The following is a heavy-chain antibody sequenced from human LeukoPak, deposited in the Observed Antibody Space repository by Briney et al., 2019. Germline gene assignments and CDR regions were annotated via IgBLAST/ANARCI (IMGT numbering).Heavy chain of an antibody. CDR1: GFTFSSYS. V-gene: IGHV3-23*01. CDR3: AKDVKRGYFYGSGSGYFDY. J-gene: IGHJ4*02. CDR2: ISGSGGSI. Sequence: GGSLRLSCEASGFTFSSYSMNWVRQAPGKGLEWVSAISGSGGSIYYADSVKGRFTISRDNSKNTLYLQMNSLRAEDTAVYYCAKDVKRGYFYGSGSGYFDYWGQGTLVTVSS. D-gene: IGHD3-10*01.